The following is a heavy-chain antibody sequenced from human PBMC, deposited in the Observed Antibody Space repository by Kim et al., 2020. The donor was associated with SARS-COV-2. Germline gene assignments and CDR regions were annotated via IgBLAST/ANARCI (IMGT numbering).Heavy chain of an antibody. Sequence: SETLSLTCAVYGGSFSGYYWSWIRQPPGKGLEWIGEINHSGSTNYNPSLKSRVTISVDTSKNQFSLKLSSVTAADTAVYYCARGRGQVVPAAMPYYYMDVWGKGTTVTVSS. V-gene: IGHV4-34*01. J-gene: IGHJ6*03. CDR3: ARGRGQVVPAAMPYYYMDV. D-gene: IGHD2-2*01. CDR1: GGSFSGYY. CDR2: INHSGST.